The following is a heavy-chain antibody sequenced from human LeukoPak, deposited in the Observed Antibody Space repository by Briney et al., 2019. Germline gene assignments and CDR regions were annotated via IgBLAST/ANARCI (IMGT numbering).Heavy chain of an antibody. CDR3: ASHSSGWYGAFDY. Sequence: PSETLSLTCTVSGGSISSGDYYWSWIRQRPGAGLEWIGYIYYSGSTYYNPSLKSRVTISVDTSKNQFSLKLSSVTAADTAVYYCASHSSGWYGAFDYWGQGTLVTVSS. J-gene: IGHJ4*02. V-gene: IGHV4-61*08. CDR2: IYYSGST. CDR1: GGSISSGDYY. D-gene: IGHD6-19*01.